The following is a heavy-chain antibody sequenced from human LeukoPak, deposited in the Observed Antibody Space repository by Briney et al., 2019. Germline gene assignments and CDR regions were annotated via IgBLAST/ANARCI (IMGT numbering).Heavy chain of an antibody. V-gene: IGHV4-59*01. D-gene: IGHD5-24*01. Sequence: KPSEALSLTCTVSGGSISSYYWSWIRQPPGKGLEWIGYIYYSGSTYYHPSLKSRVTISVDTSTNQFSLKLRSVTAADTAVYYCARGRDGYNYRFFDYWGQGTLVTVSS. CDR2: IYYSGST. CDR3: ARGRDGYNYRFFDY. J-gene: IGHJ4*02. CDR1: GGSISSYY.